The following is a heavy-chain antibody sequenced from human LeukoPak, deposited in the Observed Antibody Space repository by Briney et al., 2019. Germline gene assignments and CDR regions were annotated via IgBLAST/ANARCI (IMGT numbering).Heavy chain of an antibody. CDR1: GFSVGAQY. V-gene: IGHV3-53*01. Sequence: GGSLRLSCAASGFSVGAQYMSWVRQAPGRGLEWVAVIFGAGRTYYADSVKGRFTISRDNSKNTLCLQMNDLRAEDTAVYYCFCLDVASWGQGTQVTVSS. CDR2: IFGAGRT. J-gene: IGHJ4*02. CDR3: FCLDVAS. D-gene: IGHD3-16*01.